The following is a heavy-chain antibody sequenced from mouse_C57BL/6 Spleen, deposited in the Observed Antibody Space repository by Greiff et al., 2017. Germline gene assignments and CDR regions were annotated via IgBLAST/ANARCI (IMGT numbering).Heavy chain of an antibody. V-gene: IGHV5-6*01. Sequence: EVNVVESGGDLVKPGGSLKLSCAASGFTFSSYGMSWVRQTPDKRLEWVATISSGGSYTYYPDSVKGRFTISRDNAKNTLYLQMSSLKSEDTAMYYCARHAGSSYDYWGQGTTLTVSS. J-gene: IGHJ2*01. D-gene: IGHD1-1*01. CDR1: GFTFSSYG. CDR3: ARHAGSSYDY. CDR2: ISSGGSYT.